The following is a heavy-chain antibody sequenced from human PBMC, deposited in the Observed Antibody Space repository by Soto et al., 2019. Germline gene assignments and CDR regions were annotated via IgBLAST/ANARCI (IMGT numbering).Heavy chain of an antibody. D-gene: IGHD3-22*01. J-gene: IGHJ4*02. CDR3: ASRLYYYDSSSYPFDY. Sequence: GGSLRLSCAASGFTVSSNYMSWVRQAPGKGLEWVSVIYSGGSTYYADSVKGRFTISRDNSKNTLYLQMNSLRAEDTAVYYCASRLYYYDSSSYPFDYWGQGTLVTVSS. CDR1: GFTVSSNY. CDR2: IYSGGST. V-gene: IGHV3-53*01.